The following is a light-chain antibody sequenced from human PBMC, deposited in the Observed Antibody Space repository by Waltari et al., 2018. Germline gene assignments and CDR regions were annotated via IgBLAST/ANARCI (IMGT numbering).Light chain of an antibody. V-gene: IGKV1-5*03. CDR1: QSISSW. CDR3: QQYKTYPHT. J-gene: IGKJ2*01. CDR2: GLS. Sequence: DIQMTQSPSTLSASVGDRVTITCRASQSISSWLAWYQQKPGKAPKLLIYGLSSLQSGVPSRFSGSGFGTEFTLTISSLQPDDFAIYYCQQYKTYPHTFGQGTRLEIK.